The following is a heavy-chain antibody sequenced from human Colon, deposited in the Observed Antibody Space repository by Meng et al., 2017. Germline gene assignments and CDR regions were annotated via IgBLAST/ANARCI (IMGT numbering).Heavy chain of an antibody. CDR3: ARTATR. Sequence: QVKMVLSGAEVKTPGASVKVSCKASGYTFTSYEINWMRQAPGQGFEWMGWMSPSSGNTGYAQKFQGRVTMTRNISITTAYMELSSLRFDDTGVYYCARTATRWGQGTLVTVSS. J-gene: IGHJ4*02. V-gene: IGHV1-8*01. CDR1: GYTFTSYE. CDR2: MSPSSGNT.